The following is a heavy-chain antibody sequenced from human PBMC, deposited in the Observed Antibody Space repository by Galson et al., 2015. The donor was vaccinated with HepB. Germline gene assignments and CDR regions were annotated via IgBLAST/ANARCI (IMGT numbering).Heavy chain of an antibody. D-gene: IGHD3-10*01. CDR2: TYFRSKWYT. J-gene: IGHJ4*02. Sequence: CAISGDSVSSNNAAWNWIRQSPSRGLEWLGRTYFRSKWYTDYAVSVKSRISINPDTSGNQFSLQLNSVTPEDTAVYYRARDGRFIFDYWGPGKLVTVSS. CDR3: ARDGRFIFDY. CDR1: GDSVSSNNAA. V-gene: IGHV6-1*01.